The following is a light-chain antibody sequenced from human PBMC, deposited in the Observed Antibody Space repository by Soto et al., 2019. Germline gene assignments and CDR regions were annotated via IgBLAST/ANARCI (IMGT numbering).Light chain of an antibody. Sequence: DIQMTQSPSTLSASVGDRVTITCRASQSISSWLAWYQQKPGKAPKLLIYDASSLESGVPSRFSGSGSGTEFTLTISRLEPEDFAVYYCHLHGYSSGTFGQGTKVDIK. J-gene: IGKJ1*01. CDR2: DAS. CDR1: QSISSW. V-gene: IGKV1-5*01. CDR3: HLHGYSSGT.